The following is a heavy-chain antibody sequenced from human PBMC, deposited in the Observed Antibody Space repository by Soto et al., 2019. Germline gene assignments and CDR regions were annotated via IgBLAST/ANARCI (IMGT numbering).Heavy chain of an antibody. CDR3: ARQIRYNWDF. D-gene: IGHD1-1*01. Sequence: EVQLVQSGAEVKTPGESRKISCKGAGYRLHGAWIGWVRQMHGKVLEWMGIIKPGGSDLRYRPSFRGQVTISADAAVNTAYPQCNSLKASDTAMYYCARQIRYNWDFWSEGTVVTVSS. V-gene: IGHV5-51*01. J-gene: IGHJ4*02. CDR2: IKPGGSDL. CDR1: GYRLHGAW.